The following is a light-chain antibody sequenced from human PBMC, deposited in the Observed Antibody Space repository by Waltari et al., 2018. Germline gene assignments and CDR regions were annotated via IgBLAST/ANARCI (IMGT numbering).Light chain of an antibody. J-gene: IGKJ4*01. Sequence: EIVLTQSPATLSLSPGESATLYCRASQSIDNFLAWYQQKPGQAPRLLIYDSSNRATDIPARLSGSGSGTDFTLTISSLEPEDFAVYYCQQRSGWPPTFGGGTKVDI. V-gene: IGKV3-11*01. CDR3: QQRSGWPPT. CDR1: QSIDNF. CDR2: DSS.